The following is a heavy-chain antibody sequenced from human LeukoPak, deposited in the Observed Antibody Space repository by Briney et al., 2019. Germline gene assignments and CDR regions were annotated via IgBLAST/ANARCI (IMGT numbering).Heavy chain of an antibody. CDR3: ARGPDPTHYYYYGMDV. Sequence: GASVKVSCKASGGTFSSYAISWVRQAPGQGLEWMGGIIPIFGTANYAQKFQGRVTITADESTSTAYMGLSSLRSEDTAVYYCARGPDPTHYYYYGMDVWGQGTTVTVSS. CDR2: IIPIFGTA. V-gene: IGHV1-69*13. CDR1: GGTFSSYA. J-gene: IGHJ6*02.